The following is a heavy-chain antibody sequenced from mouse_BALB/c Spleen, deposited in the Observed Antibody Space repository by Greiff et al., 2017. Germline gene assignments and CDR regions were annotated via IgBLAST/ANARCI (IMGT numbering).Heavy chain of an antibody. CDR3: ARDLYDGYYEAY. Sequence: VQLQESGPGLVAPSQSLSITCTVSGFSLTSYGVHWVRQPPGKGLEWLGVIWAGGSTNYNSALMSRLSISKDNSKSQVFLKMNSLQTDDTAMYYCARDLYDGYYEAYWGQGTLVTVSA. J-gene: IGHJ3*01. V-gene: IGHV2-9*02. CDR1: GFSLTSYG. D-gene: IGHD2-3*01. CDR2: IWAGGST.